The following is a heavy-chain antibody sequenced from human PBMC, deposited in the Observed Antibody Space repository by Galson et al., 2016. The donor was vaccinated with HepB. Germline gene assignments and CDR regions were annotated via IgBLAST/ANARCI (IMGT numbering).Heavy chain of an antibody. Sequence: SVKVSCKASGGTFSSYAISWVRQAPGQGLEWMGAIVPTFGTAKYAQKFQDTVTITADESTSTAYMELSSLRSEDTAVYFCAELPMDYYDSTGRFDYWGQGTLVTVFS. CDR3: AELPMDYYDSTGRFDY. J-gene: IGHJ4*02. V-gene: IGHV1-69*13. CDR2: IVPTFGTA. CDR1: GGTFSSYA. D-gene: IGHD3-22*01.